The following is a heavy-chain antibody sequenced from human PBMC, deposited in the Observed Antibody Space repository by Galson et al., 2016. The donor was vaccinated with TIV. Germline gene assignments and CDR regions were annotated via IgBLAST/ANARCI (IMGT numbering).Heavy chain of an antibody. D-gene: IGHD2-21*02. V-gene: IGHV1-69*05. J-gene: IGHJ4*02. CDR2: IIPLFSTA. Sequence: SVKVSCKASGGSSSSYVISWVRQAPGQGLEWMGGIIPLFSTAHYAQKFQGRVTITRDTSTGTVYVELSSLRFEDTAVYYCARANACGGACYYFDYWGQGTLVTVSS. CDR1: GGSSSSYV. CDR3: ARANACGGACYYFDY.